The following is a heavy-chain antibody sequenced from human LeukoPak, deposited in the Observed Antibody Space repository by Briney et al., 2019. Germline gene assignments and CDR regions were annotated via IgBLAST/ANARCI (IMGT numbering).Heavy chain of an antibody. CDR1: GLTVSSNY. Sequence: GGSLRLSCVASGLTVSSNYINWVRHAPGEGLEWVSVIYSGGSTYYADSVKGRFTISRDNSENTLDLQMNSLRAEDTAVYYCARGRQYSSGWYYFDYWGQRTLVTVSS. V-gene: IGHV3-66*01. CDR2: IYSGGST. CDR3: ARGRQYSSGWYYFDY. D-gene: IGHD6-13*01. J-gene: IGHJ4*02.